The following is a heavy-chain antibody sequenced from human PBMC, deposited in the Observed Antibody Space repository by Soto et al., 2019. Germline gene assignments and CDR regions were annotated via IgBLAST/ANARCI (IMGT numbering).Heavy chain of an antibody. CDR2: IYYSGST. CDR1: GGSISSYY. Sequence: PSETLSLTCTVSGGSISSYYWSWIRQPPGKGLEWIGYIYYSGSTNYNPSLKSRVTISVDTSKNQFSLKLSSVTAADTAVYYCARTVLWFGTRSYYYYSYMDVWGKGTTVTVSS. CDR3: ARTVLWFGTRSYYYYSYMDV. J-gene: IGHJ6*03. D-gene: IGHD3-10*01. V-gene: IGHV4-59*01.